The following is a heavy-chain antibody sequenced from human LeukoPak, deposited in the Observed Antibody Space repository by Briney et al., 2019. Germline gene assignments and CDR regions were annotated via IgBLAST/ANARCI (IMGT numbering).Heavy chain of an antibody. V-gene: IGHV3-23*01. Sequence: GGSLRLSCAGSGFTFSDYAMSWVRQTPGKGLQWVSGISGNGVTTYYADSVKGRFTISRDNSKNTLYLQMNSLRAEDSAIYYCANFVWEPCAFDLWGQGTMVTVSS. J-gene: IGHJ3*01. CDR3: ANFVWEPCAFDL. CDR1: GFTFSDYA. CDR2: ISGNGVTT. D-gene: IGHD1-26*01.